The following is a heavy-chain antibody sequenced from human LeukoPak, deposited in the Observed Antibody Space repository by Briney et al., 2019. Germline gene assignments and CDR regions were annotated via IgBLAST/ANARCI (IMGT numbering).Heavy chain of an antibody. Sequence: PGGSLRLSCAASGFTFSSHGMHWVRQAPGKGLEWVAVISYDGSNKYYADSVKGRFTISRDNSKNTLYLQMNSLRAEDTAVYYCAKDWALAPLYYYYYMDVWGKGTTVTVSS. CDR2: ISYDGSNK. CDR1: GFTFSSHG. J-gene: IGHJ6*03. D-gene: IGHD3-16*01. CDR3: AKDWALAPLYYYYYMDV. V-gene: IGHV3-30*18.